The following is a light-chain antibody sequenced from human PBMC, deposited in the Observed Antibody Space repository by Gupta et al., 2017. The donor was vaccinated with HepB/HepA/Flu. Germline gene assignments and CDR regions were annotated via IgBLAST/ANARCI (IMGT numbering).Light chain of an antibody. CDR1: KLGDKF. CDR3: QVCDRNTLV. V-gene: IGLV3-1*01. J-gene: IGLJ2*01. CDR2: QHT. Sequence: SLELTPPPSASVSPGQTASISCSGDKLGDKFVQWYQQKPGQSPVLVIYQHTKRTSEIPERFSGSNSGNTATLTIGGTQARDEADYYWQVCDRNTLVFGGGTKLTVL.